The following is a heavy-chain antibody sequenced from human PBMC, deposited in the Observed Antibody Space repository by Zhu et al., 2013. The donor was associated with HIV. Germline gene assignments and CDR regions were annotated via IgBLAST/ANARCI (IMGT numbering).Heavy chain of an antibody. CDR2: ISTYNGNT. CDR3: ARDETQGSGWYEDY. Sequence: QVHLVQSGAEVKKPGASVKVSCKASGYTFTSSGITWVRQAPGQGLEWMGWISTYNGNTLSAQNLQGRVTMTTDTSTSTAYLEMRSLRSEDTAVYYCARDETQGSGWYEDYWGQGTLVTVSS. D-gene: IGHD6-19*01. J-gene: IGHJ4*02. V-gene: IGHV1-18*01. CDR1: GYTFTSSG.